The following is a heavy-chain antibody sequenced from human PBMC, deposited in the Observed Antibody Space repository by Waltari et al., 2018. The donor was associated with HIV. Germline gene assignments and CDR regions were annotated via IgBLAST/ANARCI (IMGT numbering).Heavy chain of an antibody. V-gene: IGHV4-4*02. D-gene: IGHD1-1*01. J-gene: IGHJ5*02. CDR3: ARFPLATGTFWFDP. CDR2: IYHTGSV. Sequence: QVQLQESGPGLVKPSGTLSLTCAVSGGPISSRNWWSWIRQSPGKGLEWLGEIYHTGSVNYNASLKSRVTMSVDKSKNHFSLNLKSVTAADTAVYYCARFPLATGTFWFDPWGPGVLVTVSS. CDR1: GGPISSRNW.